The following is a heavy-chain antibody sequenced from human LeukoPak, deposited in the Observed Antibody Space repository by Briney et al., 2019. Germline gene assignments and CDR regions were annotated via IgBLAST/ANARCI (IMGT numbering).Heavy chain of an antibody. CDR3: ARDFYYDSSGYKDY. Sequence: ASVKVSCKASGYTFTGYYTHWVRQAPGQGLEWMGWINPNSGGTNYAQKFQGRVTMTRDTSISTAYMELSRLRSDDTAVYYCARDFYYDSSGYKDYWGQGTLVTVSS. CDR1: GYTFTGYY. V-gene: IGHV1-2*02. J-gene: IGHJ4*02. D-gene: IGHD3-22*01. CDR2: INPNSGGT.